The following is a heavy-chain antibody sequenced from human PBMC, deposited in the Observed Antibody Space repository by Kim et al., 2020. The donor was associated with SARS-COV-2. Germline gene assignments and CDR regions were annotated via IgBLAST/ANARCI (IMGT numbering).Heavy chain of an antibody. D-gene: IGHD6-19*01. CDR1: GFTFSSYA. CDR2: ISYDGSNK. V-gene: IGHV3-30*04. J-gene: IGHJ5*02. Sequence: GGSLRLSCAASGFTFSSYAMHWVRQAPGKGLEWVAVISYDGSNKYYADSVKGRFTISRDNSKNTLYLQMNSLRAEDTAVYYCARDRYSSGWFPQLFDPWG. CDR3: ARDRYSSGWFPQLFDP.